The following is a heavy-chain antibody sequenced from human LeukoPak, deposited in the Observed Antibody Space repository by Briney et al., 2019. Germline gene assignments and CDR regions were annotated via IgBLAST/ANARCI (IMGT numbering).Heavy chain of an antibody. Sequence: SVKVSCKASGGTFSSYAISWVRQAPGQGLEWMGGIIPIFGTANYAQKFQSRVTITADKSTSTAYMELSSLRSEDTAVYYCAREAPSDGFDYWGQGTLVTVSS. CDR2: IIPIFGTA. CDR1: GGTFSSYA. V-gene: IGHV1-69*06. CDR3: AREAPSDGFDY. D-gene: IGHD6-6*01. J-gene: IGHJ4*02.